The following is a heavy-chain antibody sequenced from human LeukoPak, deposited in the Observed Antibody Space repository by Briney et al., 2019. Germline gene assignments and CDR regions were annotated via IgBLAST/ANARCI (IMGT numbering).Heavy chain of an antibody. CDR2: IFVGRGNT. CDR1: GFTFTSSA. V-gene: IGHV1-58*02. J-gene: IGHJ3*02. CDR3: AAVVSDDSSGYYYALDAFDI. D-gene: IGHD3-22*01. Sequence: AASVRVSCKASGFTFTSSAMQWVREARGQRLEWIGWIFVGRGNTNYTQTFQERVTITRHMSTSTAYMELSSLRSEDTAVYYCAAVVSDDSSGYYYALDAFDIWGQGTMVTVSS.